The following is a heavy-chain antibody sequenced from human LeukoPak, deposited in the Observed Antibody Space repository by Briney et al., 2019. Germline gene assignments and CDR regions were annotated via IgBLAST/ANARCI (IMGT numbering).Heavy chain of an antibody. CDR3: ARVVVDSSGWYHFDY. CDR1: GYTFTTYY. V-gene: IGHV1-46*01. J-gene: IGHJ4*02. D-gene: IGHD6-19*01. CDR2: INPSDGST. Sequence: ASVKVSCKASGYTFTTYYIHWVRQPPGQGLEWLGKINPSDGSTNYAQKLQGRVTITRDTSTSTVYMELSSLRSEDTAVDYCARVVVDSSGWYHFDYWGQGTLVTVSS.